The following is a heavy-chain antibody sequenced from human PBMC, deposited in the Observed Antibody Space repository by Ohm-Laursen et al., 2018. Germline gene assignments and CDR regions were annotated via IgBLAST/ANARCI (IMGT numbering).Heavy chain of an antibody. J-gene: IGHJ3*02. CDR1: GSSISSGYY. CDR3: ARGTTVTNDAFDI. CDR2: IYHSGST. Sequence: TLSLTCVVSGSSISSGYYWGWIRQPPGKGLEWIGSIYHSGSTYYNPSLKSRVTISIDTSKNQFSLKLSSVTAADTAVYYCARGTTVTNDAFDIWGQGTKVTGSS. D-gene: IGHD4-17*01. V-gene: IGHV4-38-2*01.